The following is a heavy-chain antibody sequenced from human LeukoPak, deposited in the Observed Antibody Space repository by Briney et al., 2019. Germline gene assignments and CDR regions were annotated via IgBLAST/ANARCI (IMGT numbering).Heavy chain of an antibody. Sequence: SETLSLTCTVSGGSISSGGYYWSWIRQHPGKGLEWIGYIYYSGSTYYNPSLKSQVTISVDTSKNQFSLKLSSVTAADTAVYYCARVTRYYDSSGYSFDYWGQGTLVTVSS. D-gene: IGHD3-22*01. CDR1: GGSISSGGYY. CDR2: IYYSGST. J-gene: IGHJ4*02. V-gene: IGHV4-31*01. CDR3: ARVTRYYDSSGYSFDY.